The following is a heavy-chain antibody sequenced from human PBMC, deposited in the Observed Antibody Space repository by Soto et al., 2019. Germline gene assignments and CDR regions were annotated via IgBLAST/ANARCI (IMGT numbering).Heavy chain of an antibody. D-gene: IGHD1-26*01. CDR1: GYSFSTYA. V-gene: IGHV1-3*01. CDR3: ARAPMGRQLPPALYMDV. Sequence: QVHLVQSGAEVQKPGASALVSCKASGYSFSTYAMNWVRQAPGQGLEWMGWIHGDNGNTKYSQKFQGSVNITRNTSASTFTSYMELRSLRPEDTGVYYCARAPMGRQLPPALYMDVWGEGTTVTVSS. J-gene: IGHJ6*03. CDR2: IHGDNGNT.